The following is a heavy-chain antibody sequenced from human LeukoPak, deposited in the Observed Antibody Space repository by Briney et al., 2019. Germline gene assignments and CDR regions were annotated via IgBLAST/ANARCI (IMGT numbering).Heavy chain of an antibody. CDR2: ISWNSGSI. CDR3: AKSLAAEAYYYDSSGYVN. D-gene: IGHD3-22*01. J-gene: IGHJ4*02. V-gene: IGHV3-9*01. Sequence: GGSLRLSCAASGFTFDDYAMHWVRQAPGKGLEWVSGISWNSGSIGYADSVKGRFTISRDNSKNTLYLQMNSLRAEDTAVYYCAKSLAAEAYYYDSSGYVNWGQGILVTVSS. CDR1: GFTFDDYA.